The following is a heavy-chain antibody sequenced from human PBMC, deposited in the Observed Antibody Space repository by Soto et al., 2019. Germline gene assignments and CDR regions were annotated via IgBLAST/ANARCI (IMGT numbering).Heavy chain of an antibody. CDR1: GDSVSSNSAA. CDR3: ASEPAYRIEI. D-gene: IGHD1-26*01. V-gene: IGHV6-1*01. J-gene: IGHJ3*02. Sequence: PSQTLSLTCVISGDSVSSNSAAWNWIRQSPSRGLEWLGRTYYRSQWYNDYAASVRSRISINPDPSGNQFSLQLNSVTPEDTAVYYCASEPAYRIEIWGQGTMVTVSS. CDR2: TYYRSQWYN.